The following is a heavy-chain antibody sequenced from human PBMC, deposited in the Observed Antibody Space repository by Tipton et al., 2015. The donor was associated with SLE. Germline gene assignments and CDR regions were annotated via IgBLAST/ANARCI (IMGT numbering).Heavy chain of an antibody. CDR2: IYYSGST. J-gene: IGHJ3*02. D-gene: IGHD5-24*01. V-gene: IGHV4-61*03. CDR3: ARAQGEMDVFDI. CDR1: GESVSSSRYY. Sequence: TLSLTCSVSGESVSSSRYYWAWIRQPPGKGLEWIGYIYYSGSTNYNPSLKSRVIISVDTSKNHFSLKLSSVTAADTAVYYCARAQGEMDVFDIWGQGTMVTVSS.